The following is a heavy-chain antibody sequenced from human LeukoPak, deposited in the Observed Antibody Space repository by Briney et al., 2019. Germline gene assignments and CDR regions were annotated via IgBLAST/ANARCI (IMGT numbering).Heavy chain of an antibody. Sequence: GGSLRLSCAASGFTFSDYYMSWLRQAPGKGLEWVSYISSSGSTIYYADSVKGRFTISRDNAKNSLYLQMNSLRAEDTAVYYCARFQLLAVAGGYYFDYWGQGTLVTVSS. D-gene: IGHD6-19*01. J-gene: IGHJ4*02. CDR3: ARFQLLAVAGGYYFDY. V-gene: IGHV3-11*01. CDR2: ISSSGSTI. CDR1: GFTFSDYY.